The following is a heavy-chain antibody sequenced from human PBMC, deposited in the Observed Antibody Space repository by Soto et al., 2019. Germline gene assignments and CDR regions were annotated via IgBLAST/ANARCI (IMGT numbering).Heavy chain of an antibody. CDR3: ARDRDDYGSGNYYNRIDF. J-gene: IGHJ4*02. V-gene: IGHV1-69*01. CDR1: GGIFSTYA. CDR2: IIPIFGTP. D-gene: IGHD3-10*01. Sequence: QVQLVQSGAEVKTPGSSVKVSCKASGGIFSTYAISWLRQAPGQVLEWMGGIIPIFGTPNYAQRFQGRVTITADESTSTAYMELSRLRSEDTAVYYCARDRDDYGSGNYYNRIDFWGQGTLVTVSS.